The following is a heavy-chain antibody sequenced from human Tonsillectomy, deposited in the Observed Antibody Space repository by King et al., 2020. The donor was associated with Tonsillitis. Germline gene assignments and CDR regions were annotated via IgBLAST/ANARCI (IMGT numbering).Heavy chain of an antibody. CDR2: IYYSGST. D-gene: IGHD3-16*01. CDR3: ARGVRGGVWGRWLGYDY. Sequence: QLQESGPGLVKPSETLSLTCTVSGDSISSSSFYWGWIRQPPGKGLEWIGSIYYSGSTYYNPSLKSRVTISVDTSKNQFSLKLSSVTAADTAVYFCARGVRGGVWGRWLGYDYWGPGTLVTVSS. CDR1: GDSISSSSFY. V-gene: IGHV4-39*07. J-gene: IGHJ4*02.